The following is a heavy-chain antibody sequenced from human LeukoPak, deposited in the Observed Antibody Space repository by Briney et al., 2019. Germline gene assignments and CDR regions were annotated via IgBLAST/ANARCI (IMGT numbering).Heavy chain of an antibody. V-gene: IGHV1-69*13. CDR3: ARDGSSGWYHAFDI. CDR2: IIPIFGTA. Sequence: SVQVSCKASGGTFSSYAISWVRQAPGQGLEWMGGIIPIFGTANYAQKFQGRVTITADESTSTAYMELSSLRSEDTAVYYCARDGSSGWYHAFDIWGQGTMVTVSS. J-gene: IGHJ3*02. CDR1: GGTFSSYA. D-gene: IGHD6-19*01.